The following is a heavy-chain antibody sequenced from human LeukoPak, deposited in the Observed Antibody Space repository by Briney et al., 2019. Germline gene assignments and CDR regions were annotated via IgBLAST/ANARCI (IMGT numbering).Heavy chain of an antibody. V-gene: IGHV4-61*02. CDR1: GGSISSGSYY. D-gene: IGHD2-2*01. J-gene: IGHJ4*02. CDR2: IYTSGST. Sequence: SQTLSLTCTVSGGSISSGSYYWSWIRQPAGKGLEWIGRIYTSGSTNYNPSLKSRVPISVDTSKNQFSLKLSSVTAADTAVYYCASAYCSSTSCSFDYWGQGTLVTVSS. CDR3: ASAYCSSTSCSFDY.